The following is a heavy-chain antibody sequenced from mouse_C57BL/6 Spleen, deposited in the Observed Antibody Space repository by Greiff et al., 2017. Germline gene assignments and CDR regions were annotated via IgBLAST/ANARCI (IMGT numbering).Heavy chain of an antibody. D-gene: IGHD2-5*01. CDR1: GYAFTNYL. V-gene: IGHV1-54*01. J-gene: IGHJ1*03. CDR2: INPGSGGT. Sequence: QVQLQQSGAELVRPGTSVKVSCKASGYAFTNYLIEWVKQRPGQGLEWIGVINPGSGGTNYNEKFKGKATLTADKSSSTAYMQLSSLTSEESAVYFCARGSNYEYFDVWGTGTTVTVSS. CDR3: ARGSNYEYFDV.